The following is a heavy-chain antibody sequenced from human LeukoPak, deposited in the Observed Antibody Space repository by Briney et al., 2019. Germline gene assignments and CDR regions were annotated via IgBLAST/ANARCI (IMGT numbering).Heavy chain of an antibody. Sequence: PSETLSLTCTVSGGSISSYYWSWIRQPPGKGLEWIGYMYNSGSTNNNPSLKSRATISVDKSKNQFSLKLSSVTAADTAVYYCARDSTTVVRPDYYYYYMDVWGKGTTVTVSS. CDR1: GGSISSYY. J-gene: IGHJ6*03. CDR2: MYNSGST. V-gene: IGHV4-59*01. CDR3: ARDSTTVVRPDYYYYYMDV. D-gene: IGHD4-23*01.